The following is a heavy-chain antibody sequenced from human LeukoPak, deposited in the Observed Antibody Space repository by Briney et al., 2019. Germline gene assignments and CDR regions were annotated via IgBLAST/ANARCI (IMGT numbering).Heavy chain of an antibody. CDR2: IRYDGSNK. CDR1: GFTFSSYG. CDR3: AKSTSFYLDS. V-gene: IGHV3-30*02. J-gene: IGHJ4*02. Sequence: GGSLRLSCAASGFTFSSYGMHWVRQAPGKGLEWVAFIRYDGSNKYYADSVKGRFTISRDNAENSLYLQMNSLRAEDTAVYYCAKSTSFYLDSWGQGTLVTVSS.